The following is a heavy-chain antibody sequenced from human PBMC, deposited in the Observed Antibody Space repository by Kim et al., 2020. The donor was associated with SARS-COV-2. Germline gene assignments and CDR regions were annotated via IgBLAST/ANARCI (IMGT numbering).Heavy chain of an antibody. D-gene: IGHD3-9*01. V-gene: IGHV3-64*01. Sequence: GGSLRLSCAASGFTFSSYAMHWVRQAPGKGLEYVSAISSNGGNTYYANSVKGRFTISRDNSKNTLYLQMGSLRAEDMAVYYCARVLRYFDWLFPPLLFDIWGQGTMVTVSS. CDR2: ISSNGGNT. J-gene: IGHJ3*02. CDR1: GFTFSSYA. CDR3: ARVLRYFDWLFPPLLFDI.